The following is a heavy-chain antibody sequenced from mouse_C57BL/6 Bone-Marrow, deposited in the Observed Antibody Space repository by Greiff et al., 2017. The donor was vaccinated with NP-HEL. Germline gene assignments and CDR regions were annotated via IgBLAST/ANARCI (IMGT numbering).Heavy chain of an antibody. Sequence: QVQLKQSGAELVRPGSSVKLSCKASGYTFTSYWMHWVKPRPIQGPEWIGNIDPSDSETHYNQKFKDKATLTVDKSSSTAYMQLSSLTSEDSAVYYCASQADGYDVWYYAMDYWGQGTSVTVSS. CDR1: GYTFTSYW. J-gene: IGHJ4*01. D-gene: IGHD2-2*01. CDR3: ASQADGYDVWYYAMDY. V-gene: IGHV1-52*01. CDR2: IDPSDSET.